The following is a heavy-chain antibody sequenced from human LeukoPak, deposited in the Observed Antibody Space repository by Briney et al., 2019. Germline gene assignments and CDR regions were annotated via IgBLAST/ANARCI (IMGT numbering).Heavy chain of an antibody. CDR2: INPNSGGT. CDR3: ARDFTSRIVGALNAFDI. J-gene: IGHJ3*02. Sequence: ASVKVSCKASGYTFTGYYMHWVRQAPGQGLEWMGRINPNSGGTNYAQKFQGRVTMTRDTSISTAYMELSRLRSDDTAVYYCARDFTSRIVGALNAFDIWGQGTMVTVSS. CDR1: GYTFTGYY. D-gene: IGHD1-26*01. V-gene: IGHV1-2*06.